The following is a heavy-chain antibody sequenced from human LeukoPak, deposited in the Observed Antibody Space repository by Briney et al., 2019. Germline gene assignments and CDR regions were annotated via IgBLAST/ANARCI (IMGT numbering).Heavy chain of an antibody. CDR3: ARDRGAYCGGDCYLGFDY. D-gene: IGHD2-21*02. Sequence: GGSLRLSCAASGFTFSSYTMNWVRQAPGKGLEWVSSIAGSSGYISYADSVKGRFTTSRDNAKKSLYLQMTSLTAEDTAVYYCARDRGAYCGGDCYLGFDYWGRGTLVTVSS. CDR2: IAGSSGYI. J-gene: IGHJ4*01. CDR1: GFTFSSYT. V-gene: IGHV3-21*01.